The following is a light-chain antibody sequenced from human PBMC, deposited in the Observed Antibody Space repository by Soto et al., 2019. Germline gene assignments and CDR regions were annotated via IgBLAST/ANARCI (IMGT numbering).Light chain of an antibody. CDR3: LLYYGIAQLV. V-gene: IGLV7-43*01. Sequence: QAVVTQEPSLTVSPGGTVTLTCASSTGAVTSGYYPNWFQQKPGQPPRALIYAASNRHPWTPARLSGSLLGGKAVLTLSGVQPEDEAEYYCLLYYGIAQLVFGGGTKLTVL. J-gene: IGLJ2*01. CDR1: TGAVTSGYY. CDR2: AAS.